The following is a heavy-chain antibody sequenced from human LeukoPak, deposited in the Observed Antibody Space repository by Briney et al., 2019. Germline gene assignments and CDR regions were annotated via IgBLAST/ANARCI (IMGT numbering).Heavy chain of an antibody. CDR3: ASGFVVVPAEAFDI. CDR1: GFTFSSYA. V-gene: IGHV3-30*04. D-gene: IGHD2-2*01. Sequence: PGGSLRLSCAASGFTFSSYAMHWVRQAPGKGLEWVAVISYDGSNKYYADSVKGRFTISRDNSKNTLYLQMNSLRAEDTAVYYCASGFVVVPAEAFDIWGQGTMVTVSS. CDR2: ISYDGSNK. J-gene: IGHJ3*02.